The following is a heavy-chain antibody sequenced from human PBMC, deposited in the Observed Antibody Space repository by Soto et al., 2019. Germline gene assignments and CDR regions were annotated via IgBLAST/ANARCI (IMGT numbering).Heavy chain of an antibody. CDR1: GGTFSSYA. J-gene: IGHJ5*02. D-gene: IGHD1-20*01. CDR2: IISIFGTA. CDR3: ARVYRYNWNGGKNWFDP. Sequence: GASVKVSCKASGGTFSSYAISWVRQAPGQGLEWMGGIISIFGTANYAQKFQGRVTITADKSTSTAYMELSSLRSEDTAVYYCARVYRYNWNGGKNWFDPWGQGTLVTVSS. V-gene: IGHV1-69*06.